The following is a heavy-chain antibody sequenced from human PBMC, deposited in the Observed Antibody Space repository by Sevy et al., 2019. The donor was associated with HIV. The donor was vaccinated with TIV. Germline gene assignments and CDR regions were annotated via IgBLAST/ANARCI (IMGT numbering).Heavy chain of an antibody. J-gene: IGHJ3*02. CDR2: IYPGDSDT. CDR3: AGYRTYYYDSSGPPGAFDI. D-gene: IGHD3-22*01. CDR1: GYSFTSYW. V-gene: IGHV5-51*01. Sequence: GESLKISCKGSGYSFTSYWIGWVRQMPGKGLEWMGIIYPGDSDTRYSPSFQGQVTISADKSISTAHLQWSSLKASDTAMYYYAGYRTYYYDSSGPPGAFDIWGQGTMVTVSS.